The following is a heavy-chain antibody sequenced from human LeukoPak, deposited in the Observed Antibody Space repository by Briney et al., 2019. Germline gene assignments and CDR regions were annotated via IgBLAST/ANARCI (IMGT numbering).Heavy chain of an antibody. CDR1: RFTFGDYA. D-gene: IGHD5-18*01. CDR3: TRDPRGYSYAPCYYYYTDV. J-gene: IGHJ6*03. V-gene: IGHV3-49*04. CDR2: IRSTADGGTT. Sequence: PGGSLRLSCAASRFTFGDYAMSWVRQAPGKGLEWVGFIRSTADGGTTEYAASVKGRFTISRDDSKSFAYLQMNSLRTEDTAVYYCTRDPRGYSYAPCYYYYTDVWGKGTTVTVSS.